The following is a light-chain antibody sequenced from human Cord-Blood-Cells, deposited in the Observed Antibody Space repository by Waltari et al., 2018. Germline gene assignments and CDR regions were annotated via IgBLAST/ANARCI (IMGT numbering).Light chain of an antibody. CDR2: GAS. CDR3: QQYNNWPPRYKN. J-gene: IGKJ2*01. Sequence: EIVMTQSPATLSVSPGERATLSSRASQIVSSNLAWYQQKPGQAPRLLIYGASTRATGIPARFSGSGSGTEFTLTISSLQSEDFAVYYCQQYNNWPPRYKNFGQGTKLEIK. CDR1: QIVSSN. V-gene: IGKV3-15*01.